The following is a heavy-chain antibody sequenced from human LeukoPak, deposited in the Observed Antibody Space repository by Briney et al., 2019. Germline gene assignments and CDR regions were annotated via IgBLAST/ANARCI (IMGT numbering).Heavy chain of an antibody. CDR3: AREYGNYYYYYYYMDV. CDR1: GYFISRGHS. J-gene: IGHJ6*03. Sequence: SETLSLICTVSGYFISRGHSWGWIRQPPGKGLEWIWRIYHSWSTYYVPSLKSRVTIPVDTSKNQFSLKLSSVTAADTAVYYCAREYGNYYYYYYYMDVWGKGTTVTVSS. V-gene: IGHV4-38-2*02. D-gene: IGHD4-11*01. CDR2: IYHSWST.